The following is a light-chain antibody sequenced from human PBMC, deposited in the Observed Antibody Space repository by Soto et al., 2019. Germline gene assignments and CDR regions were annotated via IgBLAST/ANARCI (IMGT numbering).Light chain of an antibody. Sequence: EIVMTQSPATLSVSPGEGATFSCRASQSINTKIAWYQLKPGQAPRLLIYDASIRATGIPARFSGSGSESDFTLTISSLEPEDFAVYYCQQRSYPITFGQGTKVDIK. V-gene: IGKV3-15*01. CDR1: QSINTK. CDR2: DAS. CDR3: QQRSYPIT. J-gene: IGKJ1*01.